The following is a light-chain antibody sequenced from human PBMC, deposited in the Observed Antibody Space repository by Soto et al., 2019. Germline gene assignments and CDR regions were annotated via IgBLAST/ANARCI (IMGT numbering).Light chain of an antibody. V-gene: IGKV1D-8*01. CDR1: QDIKNY. J-gene: IGKJ3*01. CDR3: QQYYSFPFT. Sequence: VISMTQSPSLLSASTGDRVTISCRMSQDIKNYLAWYQQRPGKAPALLIYSASTLQNGVPSRFSGSWSGTDFTLTISRPQSEDFATYYCQQYYSFPFTFGPGTKVDV. CDR2: SAS.